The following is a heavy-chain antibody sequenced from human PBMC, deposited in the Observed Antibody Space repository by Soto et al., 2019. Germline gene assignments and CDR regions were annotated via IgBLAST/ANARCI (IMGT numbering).Heavy chain of an antibody. J-gene: IGHJ4*02. Sequence: ASVKVSCKASGGTFSSYAISWVRQAPGQGLEWMGGIIPIFGTANYAQKFQGRVTITADESTSTAYMELSSLRSEDTAVYYCARVKLPRFHYDYWGQGTLVTVSS. CDR1: GGTFSSYA. D-gene: IGHD1-7*01. CDR3: ARVKLPRFHYDY. V-gene: IGHV1-69*13. CDR2: IIPIFGTA.